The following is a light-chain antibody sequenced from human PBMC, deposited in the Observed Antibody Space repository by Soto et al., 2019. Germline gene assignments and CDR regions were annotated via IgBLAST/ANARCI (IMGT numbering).Light chain of an antibody. J-gene: IGKJ1*01. Sequence: DIQMTHSPSSLSASVGGRVTITCRASQPISNYVNWYQAKPGTAPQFLIYGASTLQSGVPSRFSCSGSGTEFTLTISSLQPDYLATYYCQQYNSYSLGQGTKVDIK. CDR3: QQYNSYS. CDR2: GAS. V-gene: IGKV1-16*01. CDR1: QPISNY.